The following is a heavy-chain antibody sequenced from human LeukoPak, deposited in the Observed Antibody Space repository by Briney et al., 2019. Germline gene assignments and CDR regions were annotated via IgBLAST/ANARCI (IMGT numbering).Heavy chain of an antibody. CDR2: ISGSGGST. V-gene: IGHV3-23*01. D-gene: IGHD6-13*01. J-gene: IGHJ4*02. CDR1: GFTFSSYA. CDR3: AKGAGYSSNWNFDY. Sequence: PGGSLRLSCAASGFTFSSYAMSWVRQAPGKGLEWVSAISGSGGSTYYADSVKGRLTISRDNSKNTLYLQMNSLRLEDTAGYYCAKGAGYSSNWNFDYWGQGTLVTVSS.